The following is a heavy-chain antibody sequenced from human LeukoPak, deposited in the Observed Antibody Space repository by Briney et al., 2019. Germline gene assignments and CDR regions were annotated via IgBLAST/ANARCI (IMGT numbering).Heavy chain of an antibody. Sequence: PGGSLRLSCAASGFTFSTYAMSWVRQAPGKGLEWVSGISGSGYNTDYADSVKGRFTISRDNSKNTLYLQMNSLRAEDSAVYYCVQEGPRGLAFDVWGQGTKVTVSS. V-gene: IGHV3-23*01. CDR2: ISGSGYNT. CDR3: VQEGPRGLAFDV. CDR1: GFTFSTYA. J-gene: IGHJ3*01.